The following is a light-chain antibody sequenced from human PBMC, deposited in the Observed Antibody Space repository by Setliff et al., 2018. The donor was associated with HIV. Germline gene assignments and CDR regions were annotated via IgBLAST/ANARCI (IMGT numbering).Light chain of an antibody. CDR2: DVI. V-gene: IGLV2-11*01. Sequence: ALAQPRSVSGSPGQSLTFSCTGSSSDIGTYNYVSWYQQHPGEAPKLIIYDVIRRPSGVPNRFSGSKSGNTASLTISGLQTEDEADYYCCSYAGSYTYIFGTGTK. J-gene: IGLJ1*01. CDR1: SSDIGTYNY. CDR3: CSYAGSYTYI.